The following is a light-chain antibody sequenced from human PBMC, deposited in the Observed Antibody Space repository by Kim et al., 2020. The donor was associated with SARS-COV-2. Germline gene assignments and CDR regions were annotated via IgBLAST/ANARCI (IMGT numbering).Light chain of an antibody. V-gene: IGLV2-14*04. CDR1: SSDIGSYIF. J-gene: IGLJ1*01. Sequence: GQSLTISCTGTSSDIGSYIFVSWYQQYPGKAPKLMIYDVSKRPSGVSDRLSGSKSGNTASLTISGLQAEDEADYYCSSYTTSSTYVFGTGTKVTVL. CDR2: DVS. CDR3: SSYTTSSTYV.